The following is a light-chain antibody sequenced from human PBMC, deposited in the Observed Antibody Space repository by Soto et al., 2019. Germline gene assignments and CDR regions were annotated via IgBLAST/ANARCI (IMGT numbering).Light chain of an antibody. V-gene: IGLV2-14*01. CDR3: SSYTSSGTDV. CDR1: SSDVGDYNY. Sequence: QSALTQAASVSGSPGQSITISCTGTSSDVGDYNYVSWYQQHPGKAPKLMIYDVSNRPSGVSNRFSGSKSGNTASLTISGLQAEDEADYYCSSYTSSGTDVFGTGTKVTVL. J-gene: IGLJ1*01. CDR2: DVS.